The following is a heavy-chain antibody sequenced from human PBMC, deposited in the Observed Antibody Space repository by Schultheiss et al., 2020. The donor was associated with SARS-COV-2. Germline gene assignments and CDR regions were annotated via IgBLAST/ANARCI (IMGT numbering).Heavy chain of an antibody. J-gene: IGHJ6*02. CDR2: FSRSGTTI. D-gene: IGHD4/OR15-4a*01. Sequence: GGSLRLSCAASGFTVSSNYMSWVRQAPGKGLEWVSFFSRSGTTIYYADSVKGRFTISRDNARNSLYLQMNSLRAEDTAVYYCARSTQPDYYYYYGMDVWGQGTTVTVSS. CDR3: ARSTQPDYYYYYGMDV. CDR1: GFTVSSNY. V-gene: IGHV3-11*01.